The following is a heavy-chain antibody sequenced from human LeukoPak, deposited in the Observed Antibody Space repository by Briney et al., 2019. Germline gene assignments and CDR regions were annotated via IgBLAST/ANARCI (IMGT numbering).Heavy chain of an antibody. D-gene: IGHD4-23*01. J-gene: IGHJ4*02. CDR2: IYHSGST. Sequence: PSETLSLTCAVSGFFISSGHYWGWIRQPPGKGLEWIGSIYHSGSTYYNPSLKSRVTISVDTSKNQFSLNLSSVTAADTAVYYCARPTTVVTGDYWGQGTLVTVSS. CDR3: ARPTTVVTGDY. V-gene: IGHV4-38-2*01. CDR1: GFFISSGHY.